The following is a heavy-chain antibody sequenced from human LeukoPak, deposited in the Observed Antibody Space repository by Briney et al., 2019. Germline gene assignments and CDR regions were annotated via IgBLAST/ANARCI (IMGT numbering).Heavy chain of an antibody. CDR1: GFTFSSYG. J-gene: IGHJ5*02. CDR3: ARLWGVNWSDP. V-gene: IGHV4-59*01. Sequence: GSLRLSCAASGFTFSSYGMSWVRQAPGKGLEWIGYIYYSGSTNYNPSLKSRVTISVDTSKNQFSLKLSSVTAADTAVYYCARLWGVNWSDPWGQGTLVTVSS. D-gene: IGHD3-10*01. CDR2: IYYSGST.